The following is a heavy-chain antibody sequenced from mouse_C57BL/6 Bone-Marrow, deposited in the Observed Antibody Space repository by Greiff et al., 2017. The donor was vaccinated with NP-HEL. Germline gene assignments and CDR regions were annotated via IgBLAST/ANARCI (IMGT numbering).Heavy chain of an antibody. D-gene: IGHD2-2*01. CDR2: INSDGGST. J-gene: IGHJ1*03. V-gene: IGHV5-2*01. Sequence: EVQLQESGGGLVQPGESLKLSCESNEYEFPSHDMSWVRKTPEKRLELVAAINSDGGSTYYPDTMERRFIISRDNTKKTLYLQMSSLRSEDTALYYCARQSMVTTTDWYFDVWGTGTTVTVSS. CDR3: ARQSMVTTTDWYFDV. CDR1: EYEFPSHD.